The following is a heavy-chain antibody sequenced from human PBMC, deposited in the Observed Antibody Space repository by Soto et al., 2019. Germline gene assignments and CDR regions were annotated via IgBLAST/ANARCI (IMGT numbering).Heavy chain of an antibody. CDR1: GYTFTSYY. CDR3: ARVNIVVVTANWFDP. CDR2: INPNSGGT. V-gene: IGHV1-2*02. D-gene: IGHD2-21*02. J-gene: IGHJ5*02. Sequence: ASVKVSCKASGYTFTSYYMHWVRQAPGQGLEWMGWINPNSGGTNYAQKFQGRVTMTRDTSISTAYMELSRLRSDDTAVYYCARVNIVVVTANWFDPWGQGTLVTVSS.